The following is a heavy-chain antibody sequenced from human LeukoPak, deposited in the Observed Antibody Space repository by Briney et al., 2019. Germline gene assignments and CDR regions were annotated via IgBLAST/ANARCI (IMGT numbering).Heavy chain of an antibody. CDR2: IRSKTDGGTA. CDR3: STWTDLYDY. J-gene: IGHJ4*02. V-gene: IGHV3-15*01. CDR1: GFTFSSYE. D-gene: IGHD3/OR15-3a*01. Sequence: GGSLRLSCAASGFTFSSYEMNWVRQAPGKGLEWVGRIRSKTDGGTADHAASVKGRFTISRDDSKNMLYLQMNSLKTEDTAVYYCSTWTDLYDYWGQGTLVTVSS.